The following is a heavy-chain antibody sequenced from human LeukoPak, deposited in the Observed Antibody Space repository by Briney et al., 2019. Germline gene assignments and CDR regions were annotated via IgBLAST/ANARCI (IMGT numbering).Heavy chain of an antibody. D-gene: IGHD6-19*01. CDR3: ARARVGVAVAGTVDY. CDR1: GGSISSYY. V-gene: IGHV4-59*12. Sequence: SETLSLTCTVSGGSISSYYWSWIRQPPGRGLEWIGYIYHSGSTYYNPSLKSRVTISVDRSKNQFSLKLSSVTAADTAVYYCARARVGVAVAGTVDYWGQGTLVTVSS. J-gene: IGHJ4*02. CDR2: IYHSGST.